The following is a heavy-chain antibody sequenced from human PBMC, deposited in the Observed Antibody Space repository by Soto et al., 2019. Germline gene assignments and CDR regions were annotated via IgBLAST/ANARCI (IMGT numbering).Heavy chain of an antibody. J-gene: IGHJ4*02. D-gene: IGHD6-19*01. V-gene: IGHV4-34*01. CDR3: ARQGIAVAGNFDY. CDR2: INHSGST. Sequence: SETLCLTCAVYGGSFSGYYWSWIRQPPGKGLEWIGEINHSGSTNYNPSLKSRVTISVDTSKNQFSLKLSSVTAADTAVYYCARQGIAVAGNFDYWGQGTLVTVSS. CDR1: GGSFSGYY.